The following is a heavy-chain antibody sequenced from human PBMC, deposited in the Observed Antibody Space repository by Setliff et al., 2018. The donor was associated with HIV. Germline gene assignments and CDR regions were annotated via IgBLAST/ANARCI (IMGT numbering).Heavy chain of an antibody. CDR2: ISNYNGNT. CDR3: ARASGGNSVENGFDI. V-gene: IGHV1-18*01. J-gene: IGHJ3*02. D-gene: IGHD1-26*01. Sequence: ASVKVSCKTSDYTFTNYGIYWVRPAPGQGLEWMGWISNYNGNTNYAQKFHGRVTMTTDTSTRTAYTEMRGLTYDDTAVYYCARASGGNSVENGFDIWGQGTMVTVSS. CDR1: DYTFTNYG.